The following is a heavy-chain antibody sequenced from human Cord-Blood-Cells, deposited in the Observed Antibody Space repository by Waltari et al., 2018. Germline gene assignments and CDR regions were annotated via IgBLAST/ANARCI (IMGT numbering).Heavy chain of an antibody. V-gene: IGHV3-7*01. J-gene: IGHJ4*02. Sequence: EVQLVESGGGLVKPGGSVRLSCAASGSPFSTLWMSWVRQAPGKGLEVGANIKQDGSDKYYVDSVKGRFTISRDNAKNSLYLQMNSLRAEDTAVYYCARDNWRLGFDYWGQGTLVTVSS. D-gene: IGHD1-20*01. CDR2: IKQDGSDK. CDR1: GSPFSTLW. CDR3: ARDNWRLGFDY.